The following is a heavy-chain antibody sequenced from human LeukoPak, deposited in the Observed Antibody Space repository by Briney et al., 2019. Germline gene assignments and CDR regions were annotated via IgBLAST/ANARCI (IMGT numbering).Heavy chain of an antibody. CDR3: ARDLVGSGWYYFDY. CDR2: IWYDGSNK. J-gene: IGHJ4*02. Sequence: PGGSLRLSCAASGFTFSSYGMHWVRQAPGKGLEWVAVIWYDGSNKYYADSVKGRFTISRDNSKNTLYLQMNSLRAEDTAVYYCARDLVGSGWYYFDYWGQGTLVTVSS. D-gene: IGHD6-19*01. V-gene: IGHV3-33*01. CDR1: GFTFSSYG.